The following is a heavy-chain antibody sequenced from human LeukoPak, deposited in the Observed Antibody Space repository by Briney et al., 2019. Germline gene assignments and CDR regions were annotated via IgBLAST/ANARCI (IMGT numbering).Heavy chain of an antibody. CDR3: CRQDNYDFWSGLDY. Sequence: PGGSLRLSCTASGFRFGDYPMSWVRQAPGKGLEWVGSITSKTYGGTTDYAASVKGRFTISRDDSKSIAYLQMNSLNTEDTAIYYCCRQDNYDFWSGLDYWGQGALVTVSS. CDR2: ITSKTYGGTT. J-gene: IGHJ4*02. CDR1: GFRFGDYP. V-gene: IGHV3-49*04. D-gene: IGHD3-3*01.